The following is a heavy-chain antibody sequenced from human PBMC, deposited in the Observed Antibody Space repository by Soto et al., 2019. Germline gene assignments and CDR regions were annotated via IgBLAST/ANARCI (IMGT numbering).Heavy chain of an antibody. V-gene: IGHV4-59*11. J-gene: IGHJ5*02. Sequence: SETLSLTCTVSGVSISSHYWIWIRQPPGKGLEWIGYIYYSGRTNYNPSLKSRVTISVDTSKNQFSLKLSSVTAADTAVYYCARGYCSSTSCYIWDNWFDPWCQGTLVNAPQ. CDR3: ARGYCSSTSCYIWDNWFDP. CDR1: GVSISSHY. CDR2: IYYSGRT. D-gene: IGHD2-2*02.